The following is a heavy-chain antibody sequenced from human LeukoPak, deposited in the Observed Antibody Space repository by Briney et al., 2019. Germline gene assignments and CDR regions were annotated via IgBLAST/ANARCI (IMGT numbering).Heavy chain of an antibody. V-gene: IGHV3-7*01. D-gene: IGHD3-10*01. CDR3: ARTFDYSYYMDV. Sequence: DSLKGRFTISRDNAKNSLYLQMNSLRAEDTAVYYCARTFDYSYYMDVWGKGTTVTVSS. J-gene: IGHJ6*03.